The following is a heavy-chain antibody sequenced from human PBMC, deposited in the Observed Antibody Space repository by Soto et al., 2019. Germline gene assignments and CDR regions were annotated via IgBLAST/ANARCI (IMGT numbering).Heavy chain of an antibody. V-gene: IGHV1-58*01. D-gene: IGHD3-10*01. CDR1: GFTFTSSA. CDR3: ADSGLGEQGLVDY. CDR2: IVVGSGNT. J-gene: IGHJ4*02. Sequence: ASVKVSCKASGFTFTSSAVQWVRQARGQRLEWIGWIVVGSGNTNYAQKFQERVTITRDMSTSTAYMELSSLRSEDTAVYYCADSGLGEQGLVDYWGQGTLVTVSS.